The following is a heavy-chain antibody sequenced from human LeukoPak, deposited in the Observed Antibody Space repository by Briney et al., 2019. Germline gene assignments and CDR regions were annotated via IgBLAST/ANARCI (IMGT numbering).Heavy chain of an antibody. J-gene: IGHJ6*03. V-gene: IGHV3-48*04. Sequence: GGTLRLSCAASGFTFSSYSMIWVPQAPGKGLEWVSYISSSNSTIYYADSVKGRFTISRDNATNSLDLQMNSLRAEDTAVYYSARVFRSGLGYYYYMDVWGKGTTVTVSS. CDR3: ARVFRSGLGYYYYMDV. D-gene: IGHD3-10*01. CDR2: ISSSNSTI. CDR1: GFTFSSYS.